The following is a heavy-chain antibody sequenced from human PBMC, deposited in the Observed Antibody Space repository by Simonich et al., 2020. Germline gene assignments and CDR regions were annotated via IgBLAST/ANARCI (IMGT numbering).Heavy chain of an antibody. Sequence: QVQLVQSGAEVKKPGASVKVSCKASGYTFTSYDINGVRQATGQGLEWMGWRNPNSGNTGYAQKFQGRVTITRNTSISTAYMELSSLRSEDTAVYYCARGIGSSWYFDYWGQGTLVTVSS. D-gene: IGHD6-13*01. CDR2: RNPNSGNT. J-gene: IGHJ4*02. V-gene: IGHV1-8*03. CDR1: GYTFTSYD. CDR3: ARGIGSSWYFDY.